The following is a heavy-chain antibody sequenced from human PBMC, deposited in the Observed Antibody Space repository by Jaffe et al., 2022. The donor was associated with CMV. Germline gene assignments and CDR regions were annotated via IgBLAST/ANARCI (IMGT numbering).Heavy chain of an antibody. J-gene: IGHJ4*02. V-gene: IGHV3-21*01. D-gene: IGHD5-18*01. CDR3: ARERDYTAMVKGVFDY. Sequence: EVQLVESGGGLVKPGGSLRLSCAASGFTFSSYSMNWVRQAPGKGLEWVSSISSSSSYIYYADSVKGRFTISRDNAKNSLYLQMNSLRAEDTAVYYCARERDYTAMVKGVFDYWGQGTLVTVSS. CDR1: GFTFSSYS. CDR2: ISSSSSYI.